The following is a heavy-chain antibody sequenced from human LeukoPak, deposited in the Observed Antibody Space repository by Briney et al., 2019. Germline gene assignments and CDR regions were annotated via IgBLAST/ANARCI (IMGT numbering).Heavy chain of an antibody. CDR3: AKDPSNYPYNWFDP. Sequence: GGSLRLSCAASGFTFSSYAMSRVRQAPGKGLEWVSAISGSGGSTYYADSVKGRFTISRDNSKNTLYLQMNSLRAEDTAVYYCAKDPSNYPYNWFDPWGQGTLVTVSS. V-gene: IGHV3-23*01. D-gene: IGHD4-11*01. J-gene: IGHJ5*02. CDR1: GFTFSSYA. CDR2: ISGSGGST.